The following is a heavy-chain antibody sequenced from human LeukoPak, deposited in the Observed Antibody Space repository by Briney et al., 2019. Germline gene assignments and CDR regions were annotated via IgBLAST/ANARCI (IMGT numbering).Heavy chain of an antibody. Sequence: ASVKVSCKASGGTFSSYAISWVRQAPGQGLEYMGWINTNTGNPTYAQGFTGRFVFSLDTSVNTAYLQISSLMAEDSAVYYCARAGAARLSHDYWGQGTLVTVSS. CDR2: INTNTGNP. CDR3: ARAGAARLSHDY. CDR1: GGTFSSYA. J-gene: IGHJ4*02. D-gene: IGHD6-6*01. V-gene: IGHV7-4-1*02.